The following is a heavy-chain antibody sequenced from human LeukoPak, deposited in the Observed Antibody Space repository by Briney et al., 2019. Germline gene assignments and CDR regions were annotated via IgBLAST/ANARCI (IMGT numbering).Heavy chain of an antibody. D-gene: IGHD6-19*01. Sequence: PGGSLRLSCAASGFTFSSYAMSWVRQAPGKGLEWVAVISYDGSNKYYADSVKGRFTITRDNSKNTLYLQMNSLRAEDTAVYYCAKAEGLAVAGYDAFDIWGQGTMVTVSS. CDR1: GFTFSSYA. V-gene: IGHV3-30*18. CDR2: ISYDGSNK. J-gene: IGHJ3*02. CDR3: AKAEGLAVAGYDAFDI.